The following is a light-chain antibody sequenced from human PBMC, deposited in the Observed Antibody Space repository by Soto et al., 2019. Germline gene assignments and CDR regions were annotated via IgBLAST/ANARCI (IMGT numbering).Light chain of an antibody. J-gene: IGLJ2*01. V-gene: IGLV2-14*01. CDR3: SSYTSSTTLV. CDR1: SSDIGGYNY. Sequence: QSVLTQPASVSGSPGQSITISCTGTSSDIGGYNYVSWYQQNPGKAPKLIIYDVSNRPSGVSNRFSASKSGNTASLTISGLQAEDEADYYCSSYTSSTTLVFGGGTKVTVL. CDR2: DVS.